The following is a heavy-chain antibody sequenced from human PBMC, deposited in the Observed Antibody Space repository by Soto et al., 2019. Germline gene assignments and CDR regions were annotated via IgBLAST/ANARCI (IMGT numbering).Heavy chain of an antibody. Sequence: QVQLVQSGAEVRKPGSSVKVCCKASGGTFSRYAINWVRQAPGQGLEWRGGIIPMFGTANYAQKFKGRVTITADDSTSTIYMELNTLRAEDAAVYYCARASIHGSSWYFWFDPWGQGTLVTVSS. D-gene: IGHD6-13*01. J-gene: IGHJ5*01. CDR1: GGTFSRYA. V-gene: IGHV1-69*01. CDR3: ARASIHGSSWYFWFDP. CDR2: IIPMFGTA.